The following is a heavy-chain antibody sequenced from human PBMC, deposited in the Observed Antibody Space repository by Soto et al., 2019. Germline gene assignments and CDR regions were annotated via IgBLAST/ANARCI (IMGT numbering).Heavy chain of an antibody. CDR1: GGSFSGYY. CDR2: INHSGST. J-gene: IGHJ4*01. CDR3: ARDKITCVFDC. V-gene: IGHV4-34*01. D-gene: IGHD3-10*01. Sequence: SETLSLTCAVYGGSFSGYYWTWIRQPPGTGLEWIGEINHSGSTNYNPSLKSRVTISVDTSKNQFSLKLTSVTAADTAVYYCARDKITCVFDCWGQRTLVLVPS.